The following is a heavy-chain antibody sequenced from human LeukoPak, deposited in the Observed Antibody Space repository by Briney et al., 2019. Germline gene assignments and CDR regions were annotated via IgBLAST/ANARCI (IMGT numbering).Heavy chain of an antibody. Sequence: QPGGSLRLSCAASGFTFSSYAMSWVRQAPGKGLEWVSAISGSGGSTYYADSVKGRFTLSRDNSKNTLYLQMNSLRAEDTAVYYCAKGGYSSSSGLAYWGQGTLVTVSS. J-gene: IGHJ4*02. CDR2: ISGSGGST. CDR1: GFTFSSYA. CDR3: AKGGYSSSSGLAY. V-gene: IGHV3-23*01. D-gene: IGHD6-6*01.